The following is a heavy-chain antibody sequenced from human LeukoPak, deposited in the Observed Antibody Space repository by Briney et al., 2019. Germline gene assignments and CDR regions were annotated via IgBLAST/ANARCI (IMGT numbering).Heavy chain of an antibody. CDR2: IGDSGDST. V-gene: IGHV3-23*01. D-gene: IGHD6-25*01. CDR3: AKPPRGSSGYYGMDV. CDR1: GFTFSSYT. J-gene: IGHJ6*02. Sequence: GGSLRRSCAASGFTFSSYTLRWVRQAPGKGLALVSAIGDSGDSTYSADSVKGRFTISRDNSKNILYLQMNSLRAEDTAVYYCAKPPRGSSGYYGMDVWGQGTTVTVSS.